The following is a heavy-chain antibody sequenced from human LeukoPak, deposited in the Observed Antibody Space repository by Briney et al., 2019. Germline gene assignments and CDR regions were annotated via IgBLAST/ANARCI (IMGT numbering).Heavy chain of an antibody. Sequence: GGSLRLSCAASGFTFSSYWMSWVRQAPGKGLEWVANIKQDGSEKYYVDSVKGRFTISRDNAKNSLYLQMNSLRAEDTAVYYCARLGLDGYNLRAFDYWGQGTLVTVSS. V-gene: IGHV3-7*01. CDR1: GFTFSSYW. J-gene: IGHJ4*02. D-gene: IGHD5-24*01. CDR3: ARLGLDGYNLRAFDY. CDR2: IKQDGSEK.